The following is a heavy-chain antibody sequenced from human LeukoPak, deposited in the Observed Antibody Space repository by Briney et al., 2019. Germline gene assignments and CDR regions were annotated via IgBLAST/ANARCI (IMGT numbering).Heavy chain of an antibody. Sequence: PSETLSLICGVHGVSFSGNYWSWIRQSPEKGLEWIGEIYHSRYTTYNPSLKSRVTISADTSENQLSLRLTSVTAADTALYYCARIRCSPTDNTCYNDWGQGTLVTVSS. CDR1: GVSFSGNY. V-gene: IGHV4-34*01. CDR3: ARIRCSPTDNTCYND. J-gene: IGHJ4*02. D-gene: IGHD3-10*01. CDR2: IYHSRYT.